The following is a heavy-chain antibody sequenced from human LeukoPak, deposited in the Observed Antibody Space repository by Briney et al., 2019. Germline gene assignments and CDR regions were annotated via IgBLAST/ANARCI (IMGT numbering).Heavy chain of an antibody. Sequence: GGSLRPSCAASGFTFSSYAMHWVRQAPGKGLEWVAVISYDGSNKYYADSVKGRFTISRDNSKNTLYLQMNSLRAEDTAVYYCARDGEKRWLQYAFDYWGQGTLVTVSS. D-gene: IGHD5-24*01. V-gene: IGHV3-30-3*01. J-gene: IGHJ4*02. CDR2: ISYDGSNK. CDR1: GFTFSSYA. CDR3: ARDGEKRWLQYAFDY.